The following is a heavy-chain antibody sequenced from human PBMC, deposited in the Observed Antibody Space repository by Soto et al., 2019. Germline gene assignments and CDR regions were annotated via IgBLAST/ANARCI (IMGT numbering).Heavy chain of an antibody. J-gene: IGHJ6*02. Sequence: SETLSLTCTVSGGSISSSSYYWGWIRQPPGKGLEWIGSIYYSGSTYYNPSLKSRVTISVDTSKNQFSLKLSSVTAADTAVYYCARQDYGETNNYYYYGMDVWGQGTTVTVSS. CDR1: GGSISSSSYY. D-gene: IGHD4-17*01. CDR2: IYYSGST. CDR3: ARQDYGETNNYYYYGMDV. V-gene: IGHV4-39*01.